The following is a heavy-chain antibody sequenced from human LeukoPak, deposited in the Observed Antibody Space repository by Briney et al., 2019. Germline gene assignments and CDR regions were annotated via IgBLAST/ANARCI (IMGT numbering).Heavy chain of an antibody. J-gene: IGHJ6*03. V-gene: IGHV1-18*01. CDR3: ARAPSIAAVVLRAVKPTRRRYYMDV. CDR2: ISAYNGNT. Sequence: ASVKVSCKASGYTFTSYGISWVRQTPGQGLEGMGWISAYNGNTNYAQKLQGRVTMTTDTSTSTAYMELRSLRSDDTAVYYCARAPSIAAVVLRAVKPTRRRYYMDVWGKGTTVTVSS. CDR1: GYTFTSYG. D-gene: IGHD6-13*01.